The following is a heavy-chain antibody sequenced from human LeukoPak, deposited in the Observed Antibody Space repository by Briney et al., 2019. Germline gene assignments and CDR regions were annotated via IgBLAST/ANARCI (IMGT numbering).Heavy chain of an antibody. CDR2: ISGSGGST. D-gene: IGHD5-12*01. CDR3: AKDAPISLYRAYYFDY. V-gene: IGHV3-23*01. Sequence: GGSLRLSCAASGFTFSSYAMSWVRQAPGKGLEWVSAISGSGGSTYYADSVKGRFTISRDNSKNTLYLQMNSLRAEDTAVYYCAKDAPISLYRAYYFDYWGQGTLVTVSS. CDR1: GFTFSSYA. J-gene: IGHJ4*02.